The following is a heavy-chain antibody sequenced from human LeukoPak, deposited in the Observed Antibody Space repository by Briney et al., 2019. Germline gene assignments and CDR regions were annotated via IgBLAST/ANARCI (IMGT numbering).Heavy chain of an antibody. J-gene: IGHJ4*02. CDR1: GGSISSYY. V-gene: IGHV4-4*07. D-gene: IGHD2-2*02. Sequence: PSETLSLTCTVSGGSISSYYWSWIRQPAGKGLEWIGRIYTSGSTNYNPSLKSRGTMLVDTSKNQFSLTLSSVTAADTAVYSCARSGYCSSTSCYNTGYFDYWGQGTLVTVSS. CDR2: IYTSGST. CDR3: ARSGYCSSTSCYNTGYFDY.